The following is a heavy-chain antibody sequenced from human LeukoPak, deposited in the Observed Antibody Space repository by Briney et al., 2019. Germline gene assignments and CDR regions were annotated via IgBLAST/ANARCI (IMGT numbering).Heavy chain of an antibody. J-gene: IGHJ4*02. CDR1: GYTSTSYG. D-gene: IGHD3-10*01. CDR2: ISAHNGNT. V-gene: IGHV1-18*04. Sequence: ASVKVSCKASGYTSTSYGISWVRQAPGQGLECVGWISAHNGNTNYARKLQGRVTMTTDTSTSTAYLELRSLRSDDTAVYYCARGLLHGSGSYYARPFDYWGQGTLVTVSS. CDR3: ARGLLHGSGSYYARPFDY.